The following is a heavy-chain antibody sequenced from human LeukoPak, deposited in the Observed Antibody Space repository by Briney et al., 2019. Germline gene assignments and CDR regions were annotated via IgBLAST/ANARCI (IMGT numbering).Heavy chain of an antibody. CDR3: ARDYYDSSAPLVGFDP. Sequence: GASVKVSCKASGYTLTNYDINWVRLATGQGLEWMGWMNPNSGNTGYAQKFQGRVTFTRNTSISTAYMELSSLRSEDTAVYYCARDYYDSSAPLVGFDPWGQGTLVTVSS. J-gene: IGHJ5*02. CDR1: GYTLTNYD. CDR2: MNPNSGNT. V-gene: IGHV1-8*03. D-gene: IGHD3-22*01.